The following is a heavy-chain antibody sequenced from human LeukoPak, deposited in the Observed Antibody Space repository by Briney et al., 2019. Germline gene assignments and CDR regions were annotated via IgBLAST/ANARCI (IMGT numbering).Heavy chain of an antibody. V-gene: IGHV4-39*01. CDR3: ASARTFSRSWFTFDY. CDR2: IYYSGST. CDR1: GGSISSSSYY. Sequence: PSETLSLTCTVSGGSISSSSYYWGWIRQPPGKGLEWIGSIYYSGSTYYNPSLKSRVTISVDTSKNQLSLKLSSVTAADTAVYYCASARTFSRSWFTFDYWGQGILVTVSS. D-gene: IGHD6-13*01. J-gene: IGHJ4*02.